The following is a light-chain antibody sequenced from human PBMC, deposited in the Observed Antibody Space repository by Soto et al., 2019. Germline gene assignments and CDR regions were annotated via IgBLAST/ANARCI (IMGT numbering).Light chain of an antibody. V-gene: IGLV2-14*01. Sequence: QSALTQPASVSGSPGQSITISCTGTSSDIGTYNYVSWYQQHPGKVPELVIYEVSNRPSGVSNRFSGSKSDNTASLTISGLQAEDEADYYCSSYTSRGTLVFGTGTKVTVL. J-gene: IGLJ1*01. CDR2: EVS. CDR3: SSYTSRGTLV. CDR1: SSDIGTYNY.